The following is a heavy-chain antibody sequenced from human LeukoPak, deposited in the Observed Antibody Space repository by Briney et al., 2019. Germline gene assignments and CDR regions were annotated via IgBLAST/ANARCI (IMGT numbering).Heavy chain of an antibody. CDR2: IYSGGST. CDR3: ARSSAWYAFDI. CDR1: GFTVSSNY. J-gene: IGHJ3*02. D-gene: IGHD6-19*01. Sequence: PGGSLRLSCAASGFTVSSNYMSWVRQAPGKGLEWVSVIYSGGSTYSADPVKGRFTISRDNSKNTLYLQMNSLRAEDTAVYYCARSSAWYAFDIWGRGTMVTVSS. V-gene: IGHV3-53*01.